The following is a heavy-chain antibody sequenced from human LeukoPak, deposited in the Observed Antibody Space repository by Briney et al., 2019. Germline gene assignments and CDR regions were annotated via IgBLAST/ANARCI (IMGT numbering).Heavy chain of an antibody. D-gene: IGHD3-3*02. Sequence: SETLSLTCTVSGGSISSYYWSWIRQPPGKGLEWIGYIYYSGSTNNNPTLTSRVTISVDTPKTQFSLKLSSGTAADTAVYYCAGDYPPLTFLEWCEKRDDAFDIWGQGTMVTVSS. CDR3: AGDYPPLTFLEWCEKRDDAFDI. V-gene: IGHV4-59*01. CDR1: GGSISSYY. CDR2: IYYSGST. J-gene: IGHJ3*02.